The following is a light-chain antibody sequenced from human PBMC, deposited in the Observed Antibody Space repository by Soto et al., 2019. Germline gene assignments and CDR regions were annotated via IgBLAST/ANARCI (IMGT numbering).Light chain of an antibody. V-gene: IGKV1-5*03. CDR1: QTINRW. Sequence: DIQMTQSPSTLSASVGDRVTITCRASQTINRWLAWYQQKPGEVPKLLIYKASVLESGVPSRLSGSGSGTEFTLTISRLQPEDVATYYCQHWSFGQGTKVDIK. CDR2: KAS. CDR3: QHWS. J-gene: IGKJ1*01.